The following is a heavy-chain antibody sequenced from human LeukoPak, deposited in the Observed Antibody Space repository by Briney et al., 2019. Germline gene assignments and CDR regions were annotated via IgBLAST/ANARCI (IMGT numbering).Heavy chain of an antibody. V-gene: IGHV4-59*01. J-gene: IGHJ4*02. D-gene: IGHD4-17*01. CDR1: GGSISTYY. Sequence: SETLSLTCTVSGGSISTYYWSWIRQPPGKGPEWIGYIYYSGSTNYNPSLKSRVTISVDTSKDQFSLKLSSVAAADTAVYYCARGDRGDPSRFEYWGQGTLVTVSS. CDR3: ARGDRGDPSRFEY. CDR2: IYYSGST.